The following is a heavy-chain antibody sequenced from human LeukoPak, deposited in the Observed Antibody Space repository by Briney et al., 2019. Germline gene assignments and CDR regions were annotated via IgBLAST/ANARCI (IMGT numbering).Heavy chain of an antibody. CDR3: ARGAVRGGTNFDY. CDR1: GDSVSGSPAV. V-gene: IGHV6-1*01. CDR2: AYYRSKWYI. Sequence: SQTLSLTCAISGDSVSGSPAVWSWIRQSPSRGLEWLGRAYYRSKWYIEYAESVKGRITITPDTSKNQFSLHLNSVTPEDTAVYYCARGAVRGGTNFDYWGQGTLVTVSS. D-gene: IGHD3-10*01. J-gene: IGHJ4*02.